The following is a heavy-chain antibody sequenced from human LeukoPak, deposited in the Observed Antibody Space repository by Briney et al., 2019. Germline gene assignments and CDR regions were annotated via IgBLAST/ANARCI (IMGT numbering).Heavy chain of an antibody. J-gene: IGHJ4*02. CDR2: IKQDGSEI. CDR1: GFTVSSNF. V-gene: IGHV3-7*03. D-gene: IGHD6-19*01. Sequence: PGGSLRLSCAASGFTVSSNFMSWVRQAPGKGLEWVANIKQDGSEIYYVDSVKGRFTISRDNAKKLLYLQMNSLRAEDTALYYCARDMSFSTSDWYGELDNWGQGTLVTVSS. CDR3: ARDMSFSTSDWYGELDN.